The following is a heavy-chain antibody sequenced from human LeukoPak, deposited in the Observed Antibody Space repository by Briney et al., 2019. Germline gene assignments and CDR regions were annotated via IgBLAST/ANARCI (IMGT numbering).Heavy chain of an antibody. CDR2: ISSSGSTT. CDR3: ARRTEDAFDI. CDR1: GFTFSDYY. Sequence: PGGSLRLSCEASGFTFSDYYMSWIRQAPGKGLEWVSYISSSGSTTYYADSVRGRFTISRDNAKNSLYLQMNSLRVEDTAVYYCARRTEDAFDIWGQGTMVTVSS. V-gene: IGHV3-11*01. D-gene: IGHD1-14*01. J-gene: IGHJ3*02.